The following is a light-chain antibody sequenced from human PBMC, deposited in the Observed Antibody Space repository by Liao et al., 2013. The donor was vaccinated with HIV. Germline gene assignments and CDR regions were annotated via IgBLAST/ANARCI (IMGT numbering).Light chain of an antibody. CDR1: NIGSKS. J-gene: IGLJ2*01. V-gene: IGLV3-21*01. CDR2: QDT. Sequence: SYELTQPPSVSVAPGKTARITCGGNNIGSKSVHWYQQKPGQSPVLVIYQDTKRPSGIAERFSGSNSGNTATLTISGTQAMDEAAYFCQAWDSSADVVFGGGTKLTVL. CDR3: QAWDSSADVV.